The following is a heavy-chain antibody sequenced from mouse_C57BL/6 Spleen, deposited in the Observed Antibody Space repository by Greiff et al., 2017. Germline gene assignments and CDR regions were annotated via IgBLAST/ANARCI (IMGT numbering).Heavy chain of an antibody. CDR1: GYTFTSYG. CDR3: ARESSYWYFDV. CDR2: IYPRSGNT. D-gene: IGHD1-1*01. J-gene: IGHJ1*03. V-gene: IGHV1-81*01. Sequence: QVKLQQSGAELARPGASVKLSCKASGYTFTSYGISWVKQRTGQGLEWIGEIYPRSGNTYYNEKFKGKATLTADKSSSTAYMELRSLTSEDSAVYFCARESSYWYFDVWGTGTTVTVSS.